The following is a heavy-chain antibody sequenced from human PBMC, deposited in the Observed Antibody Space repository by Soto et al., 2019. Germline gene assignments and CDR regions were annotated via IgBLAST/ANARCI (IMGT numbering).Heavy chain of an antibody. Sequence: GGSLRLSCAASGFTFSSYSMNWVRQAPGKGLEWVSYISSSSSTIYYADSVKGRFTISRDNAKNSLYPQMNSLRAEDTAVYYCARDRSDYNYYYYYYMDVWGKGTTVTVSS. D-gene: IGHD4-4*01. CDR1: GFTFSSYS. CDR3: ARDRSDYNYYYYYYMDV. CDR2: ISSSSSTI. J-gene: IGHJ6*03. V-gene: IGHV3-48*01.